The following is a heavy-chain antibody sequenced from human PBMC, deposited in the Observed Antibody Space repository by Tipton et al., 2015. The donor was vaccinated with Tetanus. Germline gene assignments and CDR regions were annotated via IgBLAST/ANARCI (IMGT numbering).Heavy chain of an antibody. CDR2: IYYSGGT. D-gene: IGHD6-19*01. V-gene: IGHV4-39*01. CDR3: ARGSKGSTAWFPDHYGMDV. CDR1: SGSISTSGFY. J-gene: IGHJ6*02. Sequence: TLSLTCTVSSGSISTSGFYWDWIRQSPTKGLEWIGNIYYSGGTHYNPSLKSRVRISIDTSKNRVSLKLNSVTAADTAVYYCARGSKGSTAWFPDHYGMDVWGQGTTVTVSS.